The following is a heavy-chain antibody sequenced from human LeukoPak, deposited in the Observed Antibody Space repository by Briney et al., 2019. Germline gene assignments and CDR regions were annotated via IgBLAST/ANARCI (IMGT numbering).Heavy chain of an antibody. V-gene: IGHV3-66*01. Sequence: GGSLRLSCAASGFTVSSNYMSWVRQAPGKGLEWVSVLYSGGNTYYADSVQGRFTISRDNSRNTLYLQMSSLRVEDTAVYYCATEGFRGVLFHIWGQGTVVTVSS. J-gene: IGHJ3*02. CDR3: ATEGFRGVLFHI. CDR2: LYSGGNT. CDR1: GFTVSSNY. D-gene: IGHD3-10*01.